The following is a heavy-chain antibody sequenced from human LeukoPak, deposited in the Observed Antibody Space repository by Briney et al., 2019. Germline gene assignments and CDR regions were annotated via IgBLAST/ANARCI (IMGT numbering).Heavy chain of an antibody. CDR1: GGSVSSSSYY. J-gene: IGHJ4*02. D-gene: IGHD6-13*01. CDR3: ARERAAAGSFDY. V-gene: IGHV4-39*07. Sequence: SETLSHTCTVSGGSVSSSSYYWGWIRQPPGKGLEWIGSIYYSGSTYYNPSLKSRVTISVDTSKNQFSLKLSSVTAADTAVYYCARERAAAGSFDYWGQGTLVTVSS. CDR2: IYYSGST.